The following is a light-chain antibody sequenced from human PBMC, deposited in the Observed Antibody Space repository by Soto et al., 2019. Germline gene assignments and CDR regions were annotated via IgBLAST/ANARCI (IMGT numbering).Light chain of an antibody. V-gene: IGLV1-40*01. CDR1: SSNIGAGFD. CDR2: GNN. CDR3: ATWDDSLNGFYV. Sequence: QSALTQPPSVSGAPGQRVTIPCTGTSSNIGAGFDVHWYQHLPGTAPKLLIYGNNHRPSGVPDRFSGSKSGTSASLAISGLRSDDEADYFCATWDDSLNGFYVFGTGTKLTVL. J-gene: IGLJ1*01.